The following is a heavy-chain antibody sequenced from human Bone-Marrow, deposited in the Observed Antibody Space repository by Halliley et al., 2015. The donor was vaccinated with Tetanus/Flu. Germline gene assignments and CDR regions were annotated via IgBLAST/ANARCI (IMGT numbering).Heavy chain of an antibody. V-gene: IGHV3-23*01. J-gene: IGHJ4*02. CDR2: ISSSGSGGST. CDR1: GFTFSTYG. Sequence: SLRLSCAASGFTFSTYGMSWVRQAPGKGLEWISGISSSGSGGSTYYADSVKGRFTISRDISRNTLYLQMNSLRAEDTALYYCTKAHGWDLACWGQGTLVTVSS. D-gene: IGHD6-19*01. CDR3: TKAHGWDLAC.